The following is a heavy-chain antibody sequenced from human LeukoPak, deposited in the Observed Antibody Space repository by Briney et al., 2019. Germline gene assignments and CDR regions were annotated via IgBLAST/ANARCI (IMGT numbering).Heavy chain of an antibody. Sequence: SETLSLTCTVSGASVSSASYWTWIRQPPGKGVEWIAHIYNGVNTNYNPSLKSRVTISVDTSKNQFSLRLNSVTAADTAVYYCARSRAFNSGAFDPWGQGALVTVSS. CDR2: IYNGVNT. D-gene: IGHD1-26*01. CDR1: GASVSSASY. CDR3: ARSRAFNSGAFDP. V-gene: IGHV4-61*01. J-gene: IGHJ5*02.